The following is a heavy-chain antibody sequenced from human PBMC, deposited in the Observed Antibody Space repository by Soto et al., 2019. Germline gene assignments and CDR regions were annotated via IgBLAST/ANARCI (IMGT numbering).Heavy chain of an antibody. D-gene: IGHD3-22*01. Sequence: GGSLRLSCAASGFTFSSYAMSWVRQAQGKGLEWVSAGSGSGCSTYYADSVKGRFTISRDNSKNTLYLQMNSLRAEDTAVYYCAKYGSGYYYYYYYGMDVWGQGTTVTVSS. CDR1: GFTFSSYA. CDR2: GSGSGCST. V-gene: IGHV3-23*01. J-gene: IGHJ6*02. CDR3: AKYGSGYYYYYYYGMDV.